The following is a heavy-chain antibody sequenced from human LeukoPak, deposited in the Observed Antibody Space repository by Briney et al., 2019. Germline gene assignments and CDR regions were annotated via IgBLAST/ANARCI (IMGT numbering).Heavy chain of an antibody. CDR3: ARGLRYFDWFNPYFDY. J-gene: IGHJ4*02. CDR1: GGSFSGYY. Sequence: SETLSLTCAVYGGSFSGYYWSWIRQPPGKGLEWIGEINHSGSTNYNPSLKSQVTISVDTSKNQFSLKLSSVTAADTAVYYCARGLRYFDWFNPYFDYWGQGTLVTVSS. D-gene: IGHD3-9*01. CDR2: INHSGST. V-gene: IGHV4-34*01.